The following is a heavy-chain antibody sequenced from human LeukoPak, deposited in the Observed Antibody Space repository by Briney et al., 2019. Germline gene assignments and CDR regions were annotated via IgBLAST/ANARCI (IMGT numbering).Heavy chain of an antibody. D-gene: IGHD3-10*01. CDR3: ARTRITMVRGVIRCWFDP. J-gene: IGHJ5*02. CDR1: TDSLRSYY. V-gene: IGHV4-4*07. CDR2: IYTSGST. Sequence: SETLSLTCTVSTDSLRSYYCTWIRQPAGKGLEWIGRIYTSGSTNYNPSLKGRVTMSVDRPKNQFSLKLSSVTAADTAVYYCARTRITMVRGVIRCWFDPWGQGTLVTVSS.